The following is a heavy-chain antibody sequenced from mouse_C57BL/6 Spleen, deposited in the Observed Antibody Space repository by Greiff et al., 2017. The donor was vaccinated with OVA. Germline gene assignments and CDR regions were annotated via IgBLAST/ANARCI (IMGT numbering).Heavy chain of an antibody. Sequence: EVMLVESGGGLVKPGGSLKLSCAASGFTFSDYGMHWVRQAPEKGLEWVAYISSGSSTIYYADTVKGRFTISRDNAKNTLFLQMTSLRSEDTAMYYCARGEDYDPFAYWGQGTLVTVSA. CDR1: GFTFSDYG. V-gene: IGHV5-17*01. J-gene: IGHJ3*01. CDR2: ISSGSSTI. CDR3: ARGEDYDPFAY. D-gene: IGHD2-4*01.